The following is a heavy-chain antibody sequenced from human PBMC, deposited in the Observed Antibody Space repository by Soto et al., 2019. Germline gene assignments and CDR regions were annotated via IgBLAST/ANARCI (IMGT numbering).Heavy chain of an antibody. J-gene: IGHJ4*02. Sequence: SETLSLTCTVSGGSISSYYWSWIRQPPGKGLEWIGYIYYSGSTNYNPSLKSRVTISVDTSKNQFSLKLSSVTAADTAVYYCARMNVGTRRHYPAYFDFRGQATLVT. CDR2: IYYSGST. V-gene: IGHV4-59*01. CDR3: ARMNVGTRRHYPAYFDF. CDR1: GGSISSYY. D-gene: IGHD3-10*01.